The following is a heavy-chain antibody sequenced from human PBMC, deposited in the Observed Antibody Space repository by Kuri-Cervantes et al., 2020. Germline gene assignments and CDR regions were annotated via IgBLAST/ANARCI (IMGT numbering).Heavy chain of an antibody. Sequence: ASVTVSCKASGYTFTSYGISWVRQAPGQGLEWMGWISAYNGNTNYAQKLQGRVTMTTDTSTSTAYMELRSLRSDDTAVYYCARDWNDGVSDYYYYGMDVWGQGTTVTVSS. D-gene: IGHD1-1*01. CDR2: ISAYNGNT. V-gene: IGHV1-18*01. CDR3: ARDWNDGVSDYYYYGMDV. J-gene: IGHJ6*02. CDR1: GYTFTSYG.